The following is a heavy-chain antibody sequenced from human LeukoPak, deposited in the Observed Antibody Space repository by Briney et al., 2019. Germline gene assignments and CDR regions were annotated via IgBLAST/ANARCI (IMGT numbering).Heavy chain of an antibody. J-gene: IGHJ5*02. Sequence: SGGSLGLSCAASGFTFSYARMNWVRQAPGKGLEWVSSISSSSSYIYYADSVKGRFTISRDNAKNSLYLQMNSLRAEDTAVYYCARDEGHMVRGVIEEWFDPWGQGTLVTVSS. V-gene: IGHV3-21*01. CDR3: ARDEGHMVRGVIEEWFDP. D-gene: IGHD3-10*01. CDR2: ISSSSSYI. CDR1: GFTFSYAR.